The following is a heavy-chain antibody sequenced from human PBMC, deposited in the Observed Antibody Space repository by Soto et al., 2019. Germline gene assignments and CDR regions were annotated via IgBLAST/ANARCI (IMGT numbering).Heavy chain of an antibody. J-gene: IGHJ6*02. V-gene: IGHV3-23*01. CDR3: AKVVPDFWSGYYGPHYYGMDV. CDR2: ISGSGGST. Sequence: AGGSLRLSCAASGFTFSSYAMSWVRQAPGKGLEWVSAISGSGGSTYYADSVKGRFTISRDNSKNTLYLQMNSLRAEDTAVYYCAKVVPDFWSGYYGPHYYGMDVWGQGTTVTVSS. D-gene: IGHD3-3*01. CDR1: GFTFSSYA.